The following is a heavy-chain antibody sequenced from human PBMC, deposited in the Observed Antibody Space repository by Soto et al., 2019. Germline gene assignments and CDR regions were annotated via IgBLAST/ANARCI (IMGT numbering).Heavy chain of an antibody. CDR1: GFSLSTSGVG. CDR2: IYWDDDK. Sequence: QITLKESGPPLVKPTQTLTLTCTFSGFSLSTSGVGVGWIRQPPGKALEWLALIYWDDDKGYSPSLKSRLTIPKHNSKDQVVLTITNMDPVDTATYYCSHNHNYDSSGYYGLLDYWGQGTLVTVSS. J-gene: IGHJ4*02. D-gene: IGHD3-22*01. CDR3: SHNHNYDSSGYYGLLDY. V-gene: IGHV2-5*02.